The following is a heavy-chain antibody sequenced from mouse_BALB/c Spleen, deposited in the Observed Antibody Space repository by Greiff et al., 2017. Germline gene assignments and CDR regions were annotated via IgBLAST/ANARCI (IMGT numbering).Heavy chain of an antibody. Sequence: EVQLQESGPELMKPGGSVKISCKASGYSFTSYYMHWVKQSHGKSLEWIGYIDPFNGGTSYNQKFKGKATLTVDKSSSTAYMHLSSLTSEDSAVYYCARPAQLGRGAMDYWGQGTSVTVSS. V-gene: IGHV1S135*01. J-gene: IGHJ4*01. CDR3: ARPAQLGRGAMDY. D-gene: IGHD4-1*02. CDR1: GYSFTSYY. CDR2: IDPFNGGT.